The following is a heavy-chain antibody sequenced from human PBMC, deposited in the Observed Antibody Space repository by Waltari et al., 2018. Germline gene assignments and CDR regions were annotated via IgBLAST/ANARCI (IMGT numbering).Heavy chain of an antibody. D-gene: IGHD1-26*01. CDR1: GGSINNSS. CDR2: ILSSGTT. CDR3: ARHRDSGYYYYGMDV. Sequence: QVQLQESGPGLVKPSETLSLTCIVSGGSINNSSWHWIRQTPGKGLEWIGYILSSGTTKYIPSLKSRVTISLDRSKNQFSLKLSSVTAADTAVYYCARHRDSGYYYYGMDVWGQGTSVTVSS. V-gene: IGHV4-59*08. J-gene: IGHJ6*02.